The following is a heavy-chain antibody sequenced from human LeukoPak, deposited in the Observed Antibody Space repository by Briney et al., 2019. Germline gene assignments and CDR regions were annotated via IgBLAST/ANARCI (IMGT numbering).Heavy chain of an antibody. V-gene: IGHV3-30-3*01. D-gene: IGHD1-14*01. CDR1: GFTFSSYA. J-gene: IGHJ4*02. CDR3: ASPQVGMKGRDY. Sequence: GGSLRLSCAASGFTFSSYAMHWVRQAPGKGLEWVAVISYDGSNKYYADSVKGRFTISRDNSKNTLYLQMNSLRAEDTAVYYCASPQVGMKGRDYWGQGTLVTVSS. CDR2: ISYDGSNK.